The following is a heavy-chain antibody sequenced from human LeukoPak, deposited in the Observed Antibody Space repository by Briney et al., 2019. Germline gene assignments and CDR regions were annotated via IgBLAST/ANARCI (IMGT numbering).Heavy chain of an antibody. V-gene: IGHV3-23*01. D-gene: IGHD1-26*01. J-gene: IGHJ4*02. CDR1: GFTFSSYA. Sequence: GGSLRLSCAASGFTFSSYAMSWVRQAPGKGLEWVSGISGSGGTTYYADSVKGRFTISRDNSKNTLYLQMNSRRAEDTAVYYCAKIPLVGATTSLDCWGQGTLVTVSS. CDR2: ISGSGGTT. CDR3: AKIPLVGATTSLDC.